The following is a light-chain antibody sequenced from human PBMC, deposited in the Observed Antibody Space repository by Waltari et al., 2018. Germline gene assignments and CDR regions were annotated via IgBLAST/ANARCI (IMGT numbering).Light chain of an antibody. CDR3: QSYDSSLSGHVV. V-gene: IGLV1-40*01. CDR2: GNS. Sequence: QSVLTQPPSVSGAPGQRVTISCTGSSSNIGAGYDVHWYQQLPGTAPKLLIYGNSKRPSGVPDRFSGSKSGTSASLASTGLQAEDEADYYCQSYDSSLSGHVVFGGGTKLTVL. CDR1: SSNIGAGYD. J-gene: IGLJ2*01.